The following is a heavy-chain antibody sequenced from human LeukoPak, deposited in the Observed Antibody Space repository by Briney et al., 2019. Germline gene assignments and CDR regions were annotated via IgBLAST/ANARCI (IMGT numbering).Heavy chain of an antibody. V-gene: IGHV3-30*02. D-gene: IGHD2-2*02. CDR1: GFTFSSYG. Sequence: GGSLRLSCAASGFTFSSYGMHWVRQAPGKGLEWVAFIRYDGSNKYYADSVKGRFTISRDNSKNTLYLQMNSLRAEDTAVYYCAKETLVVPAAIGDYWGQGTLVTVSS. CDR3: AKETLVVPAAIGDY. CDR2: IRYDGSNK. J-gene: IGHJ4*02.